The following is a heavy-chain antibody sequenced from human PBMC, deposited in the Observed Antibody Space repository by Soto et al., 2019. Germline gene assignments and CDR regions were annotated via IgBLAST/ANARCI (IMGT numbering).Heavy chain of an antibody. CDR1: GFTFSNAW. J-gene: IGHJ3*02. CDR2: IKSKTDGGTK. D-gene: IGHD2-2*01. V-gene: IGHV3-15*07. CDR3: TPQYQKGAFDI. Sequence: GGSLRLSCAASGFTFSNAWMNWVRQAPGKGLEWVGRIKSKTDGGTKDYAAPVKGRFTISRDDSKNTLYLQMNSLKTEDTAVYYCTPQYQKGAFDIWGQGTMVTVSS.